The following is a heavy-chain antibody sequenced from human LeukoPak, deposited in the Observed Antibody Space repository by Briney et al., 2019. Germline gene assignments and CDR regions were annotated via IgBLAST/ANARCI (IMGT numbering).Heavy chain of an antibody. Sequence: GGSLRLSCAASGFTFSSYWMNWVRQAPGKGLEWVVNIKQDGSEKYYVDSVKGRFTISRDNAKNSLFLQMNNVRTEDTAVYYCARGIAAAVEDNYWGQGTLVTVSS. J-gene: IGHJ4*02. V-gene: IGHV3-7*04. CDR2: IKQDGSEK. CDR1: GFTFSSYW. D-gene: IGHD6-13*01. CDR3: ARGIAAAVEDNY.